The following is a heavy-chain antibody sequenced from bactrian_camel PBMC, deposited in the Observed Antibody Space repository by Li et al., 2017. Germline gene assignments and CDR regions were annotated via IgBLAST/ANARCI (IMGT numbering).Heavy chain of an antibody. Sequence: VQLVESGGGSVQAGGSLRLSCAASGGSITGYRMAWFRQTPGKEREGVASIYAGGLGTKYADSVKGRFTFSQDNDKNTVYLQMDRLKPNDTAVYYCAVRDAFCSPNKDAYTYWGQGTQVTVS. CDR1: GGSITGYR. J-gene: IGHJ4*01. CDR3: AVRDAFCSPNKDAYTY. CDR2: IYAGGLGT. D-gene: IGHD3*01. V-gene: IGHV3S31*01.